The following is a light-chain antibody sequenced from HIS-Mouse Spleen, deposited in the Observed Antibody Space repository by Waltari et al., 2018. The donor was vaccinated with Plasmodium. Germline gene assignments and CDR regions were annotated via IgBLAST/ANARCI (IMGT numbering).Light chain of an antibody. J-gene: IGKJ4*01. CDR1: QSVSSSY. V-gene: IGKV3-20*01. Sequence: EIVLTQSPGTLSLSPGERATLSCRASQSVSSSYLAWYQQKPGQAPRLLIYGASSRATGIPDRFCGSGSGTDFTLTSSRLEPEDFAVYYCQQYGSSPQITFGGGTKVEIK. CDR3: QQYGSSPQIT. CDR2: GAS.